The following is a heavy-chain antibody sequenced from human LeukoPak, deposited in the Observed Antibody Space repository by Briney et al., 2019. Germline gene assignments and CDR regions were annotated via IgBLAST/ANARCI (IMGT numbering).Heavy chain of an antibody. CDR2: ISNSGTGT. D-gene: IGHD1-1*01. CDR3: TRGDWNADY. J-gene: IGHJ4*02. V-gene: IGHV3-23*01. Sequence: GRSLRLSCVASGFTFSSYGMHWVRQAPGKGLEWISCISNSGTGTHYADSVKDRFTISRDNSKSSLYLQLNSLRAEDTAVYYCTRGDWNADYWGQGTLVTVSP. CDR1: GFTFSSYG.